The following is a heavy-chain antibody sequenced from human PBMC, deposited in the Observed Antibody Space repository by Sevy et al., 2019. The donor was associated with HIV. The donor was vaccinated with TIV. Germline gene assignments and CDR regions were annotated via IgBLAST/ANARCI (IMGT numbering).Heavy chain of an antibody. Sequence: ASVKVSCKVSGYTFTSYRITWVRQAPGQGLESMGWISPHNGDTKYEQKFQGRVTMITDTSTNTAYMELRSLGSDDTAIYYCARAYCSGGRCYSLAYWGQGTLVTVSS. CDR1: GYTFTSYR. V-gene: IGHV1-18*01. CDR2: ISPHNGDT. D-gene: IGHD2-15*01. J-gene: IGHJ4*02. CDR3: ARAYCSGGRCYSLAY.